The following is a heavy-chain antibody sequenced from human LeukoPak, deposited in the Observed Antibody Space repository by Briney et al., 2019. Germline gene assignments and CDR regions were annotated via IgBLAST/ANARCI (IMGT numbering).Heavy chain of an antibody. Sequence: SQTLSLTCAISGDSVSSNSAAWNWIRQSPSRGLEWLGRTYYRSKWYNDYAVSVESRITINPDTSKNQFSLQLNSVTPEDTAVYYCARDKELGYDSSGYYIDPRYYFDYWGQGTLVTVSS. D-gene: IGHD3-22*01. CDR1: GDSVSSNSAA. V-gene: IGHV6-1*01. CDR2: TYYRSKWYN. CDR3: ARDKELGYDSSGYYIDPRYYFDY. J-gene: IGHJ4*02.